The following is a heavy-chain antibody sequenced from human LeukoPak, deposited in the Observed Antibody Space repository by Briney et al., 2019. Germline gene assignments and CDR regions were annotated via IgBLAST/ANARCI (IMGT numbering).Heavy chain of an antibody. J-gene: IGHJ4*02. D-gene: IGHD4-11*01. CDR3: ARDPRANSNYDY. Sequence: PSETLSLTCTVSGGSISSYYWSWIRQPPGKGLEWIGYIYYSGSTYYNPSLKSRVTISVDTSKNQFSLKLSSVTAADTAVYYCARDPRANSNYDYWGQGTLVTVSS. V-gene: IGHV4-59*12. CDR2: IYYSGST. CDR1: GGSISSYY.